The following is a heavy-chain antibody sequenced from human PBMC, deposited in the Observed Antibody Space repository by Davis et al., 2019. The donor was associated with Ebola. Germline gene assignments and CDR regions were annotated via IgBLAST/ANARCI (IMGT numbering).Heavy chain of an antibody. V-gene: IGHV3-33*01. J-gene: IGHJ4*02. D-gene: IGHD4-17*01. CDR1: GFTFSSYG. Sequence: GESLKISCAASGFTFSSYGMHWVRQAPGKGLEWVAVIWYDGSNKYYADSVKGRFTISRDNSKNTLYLQMNSLRAEDTAVYYCARVSGDGDPDYWGQGTLVTVSS. CDR2: IWYDGSNK. CDR3: ARVSGDGDPDY.